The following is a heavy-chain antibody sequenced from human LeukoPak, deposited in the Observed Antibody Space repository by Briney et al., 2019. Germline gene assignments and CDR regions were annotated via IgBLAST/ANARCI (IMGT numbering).Heavy chain of an antibody. J-gene: IGHJ4*02. CDR3: ARLRARVVTYFDY. CDR1: GYSFISYW. V-gene: IGHV5-51*01. CDR2: IYPGDSDT. Sequence: HGESLKISCKGSGYSFISYWIGWVRQMPGKGLEWMGIIYPGDSDTRYSPSFQGQVTISADKSISTAYLQWSSLKASDTAMYYCARLRARVVTYFDYWGQGTLVTVSS. D-gene: IGHD3-3*01.